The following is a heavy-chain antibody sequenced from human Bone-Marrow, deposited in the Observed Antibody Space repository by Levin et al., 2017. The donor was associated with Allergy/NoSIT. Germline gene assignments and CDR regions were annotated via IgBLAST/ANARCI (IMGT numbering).Heavy chain of an antibody. D-gene: IGHD3-16*01. CDR1: GGSFSTYY. J-gene: IGHJ3*01. Sequence: RSGGSLRLSCAVYGGSFSTYYWNWIRQPPGKGLEWIGEIHHSGGATYNPSLKSRVTISVDTSKNQFSLRLNSVTAADTAVYYCANLRLPRSFGVWGQGTKVTVSS. V-gene: IGHV4-34*01. CDR3: ANLRLPRSFGV. CDR2: IHHSGGA.